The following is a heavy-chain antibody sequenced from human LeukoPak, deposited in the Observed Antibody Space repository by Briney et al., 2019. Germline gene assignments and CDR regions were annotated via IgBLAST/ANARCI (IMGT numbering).Heavy chain of an antibody. J-gene: IGHJ6*02. CDR3: ARGYCSSTSCYLYGMDV. CDR1: GGSFSGYS. Sequence: SETLSLTCAVYGGSFSGYSWSWIRQPPGKGLEWIREINHSGSTNYNPSLKSRVTISVDTSKNQFSLKLSSVTAADTAVYYCARGYCSSTSCYLYGMDVWGQGTTVTVSS. D-gene: IGHD2-2*01. V-gene: IGHV4-34*01. CDR2: INHSGST.